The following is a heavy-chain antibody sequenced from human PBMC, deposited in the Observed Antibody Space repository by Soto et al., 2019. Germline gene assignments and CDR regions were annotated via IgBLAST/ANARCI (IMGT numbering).Heavy chain of an antibody. D-gene: IGHD3-10*01. CDR2: IYHGGST. Sequence: PSETLCLTWAVSGYSISSSYYWGWLRQPPGKGLEWIGSIYHGGSTYYNPSLNSRGTLSIDRTNNHVSLILKSVTAADTAVYYGARVAPWVPYYYASSPYTFENWFDPWGQGTLVTVSS. CDR3: ARVAPWVPYYYASSPYTFENWFDP. CDR1: GYSISSSYY. V-gene: IGHV4-38-2*01. J-gene: IGHJ5*02.